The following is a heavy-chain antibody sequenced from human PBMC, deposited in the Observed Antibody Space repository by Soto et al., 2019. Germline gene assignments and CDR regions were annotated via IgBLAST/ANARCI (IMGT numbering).Heavy chain of an antibody. V-gene: IGHV1-58*02. CDR1: GFTFTSSA. J-gene: IGHJ3*02. CDR3: AADPHYDYIWGSYKPPDAFDI. D-gene: IGHD3-16*01. Sequence: SVKVSCKASGFTFTSSAMQWVRQARGQRLEWIGWIVVGSGNTNYAQKFQERVTITRDMSTSTAYMELSSLRSEDTAVYYCAADPHYDYIWGSYKPPDAFDIWCPGLMVTVSS. CDR2: IVVGSGNT.